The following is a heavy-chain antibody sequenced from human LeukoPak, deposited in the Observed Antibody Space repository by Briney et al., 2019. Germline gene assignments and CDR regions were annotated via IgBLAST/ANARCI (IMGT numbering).Heavy chain of an antibody. J-gene: IGHJ4*02. CDR3: ARDQYDTWSRRGNFDS. Sequence: GGSLRLSCVASGFTFGKYWMSWVRQAPGKGPEWVANIKLDGSEKNYVDSVKGRFTISRDNTKNSLYLQMNSLRAEDTAVFYCARDQYDTWSRRGNFDSWGQGTLVIVSS. D-gene: IGHD3-3*01. V-gene: IGHV3-7*03. CDR2: IKLDGSEK. CDR1: GFTFGKYW.